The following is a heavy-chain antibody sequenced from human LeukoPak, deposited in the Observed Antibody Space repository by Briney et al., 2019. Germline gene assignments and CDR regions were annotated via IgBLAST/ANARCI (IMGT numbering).Heavy chain of an antibody. Sequence: GGSLRLSCAASGFTFSSYAMSWVRQAPGKGLEWVSAISGSGGSTYYADCVKGRFTISRDNSKNTLYLQMNSLRAEDTAVYYCAKPWGNCSGGSCYSGSWGQGTLVTVSS. CDR1: GFTFSSYA. CDR3: AKPWGNCSGGSCYSGS. V-gene: IGHV3-23*01. J-gene: IGHJ5*02. D-gene: IGHD2-15*01. CDR2: ISGSGGST.